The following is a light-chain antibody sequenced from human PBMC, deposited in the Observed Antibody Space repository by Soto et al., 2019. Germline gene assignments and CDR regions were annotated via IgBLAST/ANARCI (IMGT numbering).Light chain of an antibody. J-gene: IGKJ1*01. CDR3: QHYNSYSEA. CDR2: AAS. CDR1: QSLGTY. V-gene: IGKV1-5*01. Sequence: RGVITDRESQSLGTYLNWYQQKPGKAPDLLIYAASTLHSGVPSRFSGSGSGTEFTLTISSLQPDDFATYYCQHYNSYSEAFGQGTKVDIK.